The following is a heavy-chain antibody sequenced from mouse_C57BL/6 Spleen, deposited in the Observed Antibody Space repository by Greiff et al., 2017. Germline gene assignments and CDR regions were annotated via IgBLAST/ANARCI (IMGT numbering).Heavy chain of an antibody. Sequence: EVKLMASGPELVKPGASVKISCKASGYSFTDYNMNWVKQSNGKSLEWIGVINPNYGTTSYNQKFKGKDTLTVEQSSSTAYMHLNRLTSEDSAGDNWARWYGPVGAMDYWGQGTSVTVSS. CDR1: GYSFTDYN. V-gene: IGHV1-39*01. D-gene: IGHD1-2*01. J-gene: IGHJ4*01. CDR2: INPNYGTT. CDR3: ARWYGPVGAMDY.